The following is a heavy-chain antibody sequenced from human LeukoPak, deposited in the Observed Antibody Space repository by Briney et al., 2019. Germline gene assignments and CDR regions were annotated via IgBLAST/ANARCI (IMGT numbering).Heavy chain of an antibody. CDR2: ISYDGSNK. J-gene: IGHJ3*02. V-gene: IGHV3-30-3*01. CDR1: GFTFSSYA. D-gene: IGHD4-17*01. CDR3: AREALIDYGDYVHDAFDI. Sequence: GGSLRLSCAASGFTFSSYAMSWVRQAPGKGLEWVAVISYDGSNKYYADSVKGRFTISRDNSKNTLYLQMNSLRAEDTAVYYCAREALIDYGDYVHDAFDIWGQGTMVTVSS.